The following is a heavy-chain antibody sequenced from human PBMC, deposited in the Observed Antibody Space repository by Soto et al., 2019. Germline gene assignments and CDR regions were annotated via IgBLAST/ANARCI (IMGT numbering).Heavy chain of an antibody. D-gene: IGHD1-1*01. CDR3: TIRPQFSTGTDGGYHAFDI. Sequence: GGSLRLSCTASGFTFGDYAMSWFRQAPGKGLEWVGFIRSKAYGGTTEYAASVKGRFTISRDDSKSIAYLQMNSLKTEDTAVYYCTIRPQFSTGTDGGYHAFDIWGQGTMVTVSS. J-gene: IGHJ3*02. V-gene: IGHV3-49*03. CDR1: GFTFGDYA. CDR2: IRSKAYGGTT.